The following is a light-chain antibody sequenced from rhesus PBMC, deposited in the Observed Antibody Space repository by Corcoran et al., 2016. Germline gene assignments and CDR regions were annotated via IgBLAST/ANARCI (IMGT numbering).Light chain of an antibody. CDR3: QQGYSTPRT. CDR1: QGIRHA. V-gene: IGKV1-33*02. CDR2: AAC. Sequence: DIQMSQSPSSLSASVGDKVTITCRASQGIRHALAWYHQKPGEAPNLLSYAACSLESGVPSRFTDSRSGTDFTLTISSLQPEDLATYYCQQGYSTPRTFGQGTKVEIK. J-gene: IGKJ1*01.